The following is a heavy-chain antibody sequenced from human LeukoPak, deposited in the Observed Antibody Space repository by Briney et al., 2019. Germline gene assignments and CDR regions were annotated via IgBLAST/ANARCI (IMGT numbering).Heavy chain of an antibody. Sequence: GGSLRLSCAASGFTFSNAWMSWVRQAPGKGLEWVANIKQDGSEKYYVDSVKGRFTISRDNAKNSLYLQMNSLRAEDTAVYYCASSVGATPGYWGQGTLVTVSS. D-gene: IGHD1-26*01. CDR3: ASSVGATPGY. V-gene: IGHV3-7*01. CDR1: GFTFSNAW. CDR2: IKQDGSEK. J-gene: IGHJ4*02.